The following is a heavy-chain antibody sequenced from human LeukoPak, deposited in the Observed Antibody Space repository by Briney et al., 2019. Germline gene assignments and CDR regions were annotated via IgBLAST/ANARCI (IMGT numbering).Heavy chain of an antibody. D-gene: IGHD6-13*01. V-gene: IGHV3-53*01. Sequence: GGSLRLSCAASGFIVSHNYMTWVRQAPGKGLEWISVIYIDGTTYYADSVKGRFTISRDQANNTLYLQMNTLRDEDTAVYYCARGPRYSFYWGQXTLVSVSS. CDR2: IYIDGTT. CDR3: ARGPRYSFY. CDR1: GFIVSHNY. J-gene: IGHJ4*02.